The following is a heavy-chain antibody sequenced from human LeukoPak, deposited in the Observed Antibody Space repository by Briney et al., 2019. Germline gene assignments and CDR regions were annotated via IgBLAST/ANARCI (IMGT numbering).Heavy chain of an antibody. J-gene: IGHJ4*02. V-gene: IGHV5-51*01. CDR3: ARHHRPLYSSSYYFDY. CDR2: IYPGDSDT. CDR1: GCSFTSFW. D-gene: IGHD6-6*01. Sequence: GESLKISCKGSGCSFTSFWIGWVRQMPGKGLEWMGIIYPGDSDTRYSPSFQGQVTISADKSISTAYLQWSSLKASDTAMYYCARHHRPLYSSSYYFDYWGQGTLVTVSS.